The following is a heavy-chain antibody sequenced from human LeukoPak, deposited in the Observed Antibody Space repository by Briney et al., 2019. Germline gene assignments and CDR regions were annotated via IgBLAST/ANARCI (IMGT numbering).Heavy chain of an antibody. Sequence: AGGSLRLSCAASGFTFSSYAMHWVRQAPGKGLEWVAVISYDGSNKYYADSVKGRFTISRDNSKNTLYLQMNSLRAEGTAVYYCARDKEDGTLYYYGMDVWGQGTTVTVSS. J-gene: IGHJ6*02. CDR3: ARDKEDGTLYYYGMDV. CDR1: GFTFSSYA. CDR2: ISYDGSNK. V-gene: IGHV3-30-3*01.